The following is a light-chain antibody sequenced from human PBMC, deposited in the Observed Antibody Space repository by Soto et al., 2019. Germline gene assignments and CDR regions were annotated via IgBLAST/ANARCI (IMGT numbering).Light chain of an antibody. CDR3: PQYHGFPWT. CDR2: EAS. V-gene: IGKV1-5*03. Sequence: DIQMTQSPSTLPGSVGDSAPIPGRASQSISSWLDWYQPKPGKAPKVXISEASLSDSGVPSRFRGSGAGAQCTRTISSLQHDDVATDYCPQYHGFPWTFGQGTKVDIK. CDR1: QSISSW. J-gene: IGKJ1*01.